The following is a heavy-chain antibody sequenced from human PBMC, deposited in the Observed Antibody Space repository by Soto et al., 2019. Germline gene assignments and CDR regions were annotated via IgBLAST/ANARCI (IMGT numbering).Heavy chain of an antibody. CDR2: ISYDGSNK. J-gene: IGHJ4*02. Sequence: GGSLRLSCAVSGFTFSSYGMPWVRQAPGKGLEWVAVISYDGSNKYYADSVKGRFTISRDNSKNTLYLQMNSLRAEDTAVYYCAKDPGYCSGGSCATDGYFDYWGQGTLVTVSS. V-gene: IGHV3-30*18. CDR3: AKDPGYCSGGSCATDGYFDY. D-gene: IGHD2-15*01. CDR1: GFTFSSYG.